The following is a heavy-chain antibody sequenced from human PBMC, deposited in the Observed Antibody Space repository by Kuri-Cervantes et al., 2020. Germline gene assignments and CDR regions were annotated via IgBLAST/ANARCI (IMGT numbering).Heavy chain of an antibody. CDR2: ISQDGSQI. J-gene: IGHJ4*02. CDR3: AKDDSWSLDY. D-gene: IGHD2-15*01. Sequence: GESLKISCAASGFTFSSYAMHWVRQAPGKGLEWVAQISQDGSQIYYVDSVKGRFAISRDNAKNSLYLQMNSLRVEDTAVYYCAKDDSWSLDYWGQGTLVTVSS. V-gene: IGHV3-7*04. CDR1: GFTFSSYA.